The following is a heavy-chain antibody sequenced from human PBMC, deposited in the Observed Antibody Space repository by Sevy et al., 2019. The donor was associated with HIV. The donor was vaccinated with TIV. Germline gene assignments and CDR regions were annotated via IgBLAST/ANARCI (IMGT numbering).Heavy chain of an antibody. V-gene: IGHV3-48*01. CDR1: GFTFSNYN. Sequence: GGSLRLSCAASGFTFSNYNMDWVRQAPGKGLEWVSYITFSSNTIYYADSVKGRFTNSRDNDKKSLYLQMNSLRAEDTAVYYCARHQLRVSATGFDYWGQGTLVTVSS. CDR3: ARHQLRVSATGFDY. D-gene: IGHD6-13*01. CDR2: ITFSSNTI. J-gene: IGHJ4*02.